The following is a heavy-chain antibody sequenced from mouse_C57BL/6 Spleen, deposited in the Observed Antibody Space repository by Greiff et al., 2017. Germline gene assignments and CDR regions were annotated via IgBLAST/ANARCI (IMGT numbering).Heavy chain of an antibody. J-gene: IGHJ1*03. D-gene: IGHD1-1*01. Sequence: VQLQQPGAELVRPGTSVKLSCKASGYTFTSYWMHWVKQRPGQGLEWIGVIDPSDSYTNYNQKFKGKATLTVDTSSSTAYMQLSSLTSEDSAVYYGARSDYYGSSYWYFDVWGTGTTVTVSS. V-gene: IGHV1-59*01. CDR3: ARSDYYGSSYWYFDV. CDR2: IDPSDSYT. CDR1: GYTFTSYW.